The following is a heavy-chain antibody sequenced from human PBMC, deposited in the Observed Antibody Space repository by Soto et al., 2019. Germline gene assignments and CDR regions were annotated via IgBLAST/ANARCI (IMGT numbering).Heavy chain of an antibody. D-gene: IGHD3-10*01. V-gene: IGHV1-69*06. CDR2: GIPIFGTA. CDR3: ARAITMVRGVITDLAYYYYGMDV. CDR1: GGTFSSYA. Sequence: ASVKVSCKASGGTFSSYAISWVRQPPGQGLEGMGGGIPIFGTANYAQKYQGRVTITADNSTSTAYMELSSLRSEDTAVYYCARAITMVRGVITDLAYYYYGMDVWGQGTTVTVSS. J-gene: IGHJ6*02.